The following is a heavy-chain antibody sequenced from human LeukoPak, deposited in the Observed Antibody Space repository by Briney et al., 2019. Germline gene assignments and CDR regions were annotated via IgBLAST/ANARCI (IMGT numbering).Heavy chain of an antibody. D-gene: IGHD6-13*01. V-gene: IGHV4-59*01. J-gene: IGHJ6*03. CDR1: GGSISSYY. CDR2: IFYSGST. CDR3: ARTTEAHSWRTRYYDYYMDV. Sequence: SETLSLTCTVSGGSISSYYWSWIRQPPGKGLEWIGNIFYSGSTNYNPSLKSRVTISVDTSKNQFSLKLSSVTAADTAVYYCARTTEAHSWRTRYYDYYMDVWGKGTTVTVSS.